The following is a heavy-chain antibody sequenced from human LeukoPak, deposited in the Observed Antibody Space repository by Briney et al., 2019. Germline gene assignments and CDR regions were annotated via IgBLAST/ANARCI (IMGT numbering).Heavy chain of an antibody. V-gene: IGHV4-39*07. CDR1: GGSISSSSYY. Sequence: SETQSLTCTVSGGSISSSSYYWGWIRQPPGKGLEWIGSIYYSGSTYYNPSLKSRVTISVDTSKNQFSLKLSSVTAADTAVYYCARGGAAAGPQPWGQGTLVTVSS. CDR3: ARGGAAAGPQP. D-gene: IGHD6-13*01. CDR2: IYYSGST. J-gene: IGHJ5*02.